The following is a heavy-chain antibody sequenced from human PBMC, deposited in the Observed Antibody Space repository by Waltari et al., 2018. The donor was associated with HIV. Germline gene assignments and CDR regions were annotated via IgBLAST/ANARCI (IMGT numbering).Heavy chain of an antibody. CDR2: VDPNTGDI. D-gene: IGHD1-26*01. J-gene: IGHJ4*02. V-gene: IGHV1-2*02. Sequence: QVQLVQSGAEVTQPGASVKVSCKASGYTFTGHYIHWVRQAPGKGLQWMGGVDPNTGDINYSQKFQCRVPMTSDTSISTAYMDLSMLISDDTAFYYCDRSQWELLPLDFCGQGSLVTVSS. CDR1: GYTFTGHY. CDR3: DRSQWELLPLDF.